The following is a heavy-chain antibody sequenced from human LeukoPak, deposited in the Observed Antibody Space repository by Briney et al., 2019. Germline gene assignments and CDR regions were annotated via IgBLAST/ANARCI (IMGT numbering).Heavy chain of an antibody. CDR1: GGSISSTSYY. J-gene: IGHJ5*02. D-gene: IGHD3-22*01. V-gene: IGHV4-39*07. CDR2: IYHSGST. Sequence: SDTLSLTCTVSGGSISSTSYYWGWIRQPPGKGLEWIGSIYHSGSTYYNPSLKSRVTISVDTSKNQFSLKLSSVTAADTAVYYCGRIVVVGSNWFDPWGQGTLVTVSS. CDR3: GRIVVVGSNWFDP.